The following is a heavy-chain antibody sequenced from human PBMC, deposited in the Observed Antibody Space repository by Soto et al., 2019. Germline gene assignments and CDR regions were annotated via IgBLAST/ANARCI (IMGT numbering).Heavy chain of an antibody. Sequence: PSETLSLTCTVSGSSISGFYWSWIRKSAGKGLEWIGRIYATGTTDYNPSLKSRVMMSVDTSKKQFSLKLRSVTAADTAVYYCVRDGTKTLRDWFDPWGQGISVTVSS. CDR1: GSSISGFY. D-gene: IGHD1-1*01. CDR2: IYATGTT. CDR3: VRDGTKTLRDWFDP. V-gene: IGHV4-4*07. J-gene: IGHJ5*02.